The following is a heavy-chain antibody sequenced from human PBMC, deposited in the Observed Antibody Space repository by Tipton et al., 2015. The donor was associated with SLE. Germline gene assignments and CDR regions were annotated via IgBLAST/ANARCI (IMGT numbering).Heavy chain of an antibody. CDR2: IHHSGST. Sequence: TLSLTCTVSGYSISSGYYWGWIRQPPGKGLEWIGSIHHSGSTYYNPSLKSRVTISVDTSKNQFPLKLSSVTAADTAVYYCARVAGTSLIVVVPDGGYYFDYWGQGTLVTVSS. D-gene: IGHD2-2*01. V-gene: IGHV4-38-2*02. CDR3: ARVAGTSLIVVVPDGGYYFDY. CDR1: GYSISSGYY. J-gene: IGHJ4*02.